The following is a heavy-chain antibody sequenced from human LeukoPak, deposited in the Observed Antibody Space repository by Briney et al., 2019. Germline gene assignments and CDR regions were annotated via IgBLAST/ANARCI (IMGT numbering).Heavy chain of an antibody. CDR1: GGSISSSSYY. D-gene: IGHD3-3*01. J-gene: IGHJ6*02. V-gene: IGHV4-39*07. CDR3: ARDRYDFWSGYCYGMDV. CDR2: IYYSGST. Sequence: SETLSLTCTVSGGSISSSSYYWGWIRQPPGKGLEWIGSIYYSGSTNYNPSLKSRVTISVDTSKNQFSLKLSSVTAADTAVYYCARDRYDFWSGYCYGMDVWGQGTTVTVSS.